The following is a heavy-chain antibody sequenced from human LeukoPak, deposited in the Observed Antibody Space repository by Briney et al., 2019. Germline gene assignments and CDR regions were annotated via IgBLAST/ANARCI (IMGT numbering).Heavy chain of an antibody. J-gene: IGHJ6*02. D-gene: IGHD2-21*02. Sequence: GGSLRLSCAASGFTFDDYAMHWVRQAPGKGLEWVSGIRWNSGSIGYADSVKGRFTISRDNAKNSLYLQMNSLRAEDTALYYCAKGVVVTATRYYYYGMDVWGQGTTVTVSS. V-gene: IGHV3-9*01. CDR1: GFTFDDYA. CDR2: IRWNSGSI. CDR3: AKGVVVTATRYYYYGMDV.